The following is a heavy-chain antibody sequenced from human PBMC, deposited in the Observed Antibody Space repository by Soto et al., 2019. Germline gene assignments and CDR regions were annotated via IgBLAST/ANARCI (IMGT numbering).Heavy chain of an antibody. Sequence: EVQLLESGGGLIQPGGSLRLSCAASGFSFSAYAMNWVRQAPGKGLEWVSVISGSGGGTFSADSVKGRFTISRDNSKNTLYLQMNSLRAEDTAVYYCARDLPTITTVFLEHWGQGTQVTVSS. CDR3: ARDLPTITTVFLEH. J-gene: IGHJ4*02. CDR2: ISGSGGGT. V-gene: IGHV3-23*01. CDR1: GFSFSAYA. D-gene: IGHD4-4*01.